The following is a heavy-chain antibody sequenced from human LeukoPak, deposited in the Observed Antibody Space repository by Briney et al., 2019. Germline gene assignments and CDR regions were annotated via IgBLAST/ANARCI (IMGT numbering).Heavy chain of an antibody. Sequence: KASETLSLTCTVSGGSISGYYWSWFRQSAGKGLEWIGRIFTIGSTSYNPSLKSRVTMSLDTSKNQFSLRLTSVTAADTAVYYCARDESGYYYMDVWEKGTTVTVSS. CDR3: ARDESGYYYMDV. CDR1: GGSISGYY. CDR2: IFTIGST. D-gene: IGHD1-26*01. V-gene: IGHV4-4*07. J-gene: IGHJ6*03.